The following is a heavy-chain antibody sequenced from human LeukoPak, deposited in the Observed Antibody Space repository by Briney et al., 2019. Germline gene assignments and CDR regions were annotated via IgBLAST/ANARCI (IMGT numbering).Heavy chain of an antibody. CDR3: ARDQVVFGVVIPLKNWFDP. CDR2: IIPILGIA. CDR1: GGTFSSYA. V-gene: IGHV1-69*04. J-gene: IGHJ5*02. D-gene: IGHD3-3*01. Sequence: SVKVSCKASGGTFSSYAISWVRQAPGQGLEWMGRIIPILGIANYAQKFQGRVTITADKSTSTAYMELSSLRSEGTAVYYCARDQVVFGVVIPLKNWFDPWGQGTLVTVSS.